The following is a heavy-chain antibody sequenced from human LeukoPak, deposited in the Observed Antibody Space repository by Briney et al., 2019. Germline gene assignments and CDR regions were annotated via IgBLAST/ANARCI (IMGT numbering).Heavy chain of an antibody. Sequence: SETLSLTCTVSGGSISGYYWSWIRQPPGKGLEWVGYIYYSGHTNYNPSLKSRVTISVDTSKNQFSLRLISVTAADTAVYYCARDPPLGMDVWGQGTTVTVSS. CDR2: IYYSGHT. J-gene: IGHJ6*02. CDR1: GGSISGYY. CDR3: ARDPPLGMDV. V-gene: IGHV4-59*01.